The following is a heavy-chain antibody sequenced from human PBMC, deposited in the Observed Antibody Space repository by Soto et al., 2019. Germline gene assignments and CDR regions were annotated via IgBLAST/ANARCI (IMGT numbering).Heavy chain of an antibody. CDR2: INPNSGGT. CDR1: GYAFTGYY. V-gene: IGHV1-2*02. D-gene: IGHD3-22*01. Sequence: ASVKVSCKASGYAFTGYYMHWVRQAPGQGLEWMGWINPNSGGTNYAQKFQGRVTMTRDASISTAYMELSRLRSDDTAVYYCARARSITMIVAVTDWGNWFDPWGQGTLVTVSS. CDR3: ARARSITMIVAVTDWGNWFDP. J-gene: IGHJ5*02.